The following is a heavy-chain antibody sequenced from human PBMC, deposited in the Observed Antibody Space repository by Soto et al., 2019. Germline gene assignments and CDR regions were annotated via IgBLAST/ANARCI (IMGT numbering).Heavy chain of an antibody. CDR2: TTYDGSNK. D-gene: IGHD1-7*01. CDR3: AKDRVGGTFYTPLGF. Sequence: GGSLRLSCQASCCNFDNYGMHWVRQAPGKGLEWVAVTTYDGSNKYYADSVKGRFTISRDNSKNTLSLHLNTLKPEDTAVYHCAKDRVGGTFYTPLGFWGQGTLVTVSS. CDR1: CCNFDNYG. J-gene: IGHJ4*02. V-gene: IGHV3-30*18.